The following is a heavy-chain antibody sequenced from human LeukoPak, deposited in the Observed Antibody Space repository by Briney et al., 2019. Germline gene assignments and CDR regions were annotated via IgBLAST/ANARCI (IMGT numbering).Heavy chain of an antibody. V-gene: IGHV3-15*01. Sequence: AGGSLRLSCAASGFTFSSYAMSWVRQAPGKGLEWVGRIHTNIDGGVIDYAAPVQGRFTISRDDSKNTLYLQMNYLKTEDTAMYYCTVRSSIWGQGTLVTVSS. CDR3: TVRSSI. CDR2: IHTNIDGGVI. D-gene: IGHD3-3*02. CDR1: GFTFSSYA. J-gene: IGHJ4*02.